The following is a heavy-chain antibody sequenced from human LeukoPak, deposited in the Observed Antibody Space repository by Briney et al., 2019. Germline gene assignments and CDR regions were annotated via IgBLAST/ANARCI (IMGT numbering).Heavy chain of an antibody. CDR3: ARVVSDYYYYYYYMDV. V-gene: IGHV5-51*01. D-gene: IGHD3-22*01. Sequence: GESLKISCKGSGYSFTSYWIGWVRQMPGKGLEWMGIIYPGDSDTRYSPSFQGQVTVSADKSISTAYLQWSSLKASDTAMYYCARVVSDYYYYYYYMDVWGQGTMVTVSS. CDR1: GYSFTSYW. J-gene: IGHJ6*03. CDR2: IYPGDSDT.